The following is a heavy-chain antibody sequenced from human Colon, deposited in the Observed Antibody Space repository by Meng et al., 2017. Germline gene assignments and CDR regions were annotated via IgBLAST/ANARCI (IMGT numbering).Heavy chain of an antibody. CDR3: ATKPNDFWSGWH. CDR2: ISSSGSTI. J-gene: IGHJ4*02. CDR1: GFTFSSYE. Sequence: GGSLRLSCAASGFTFSSYEMNWVRQAPGKGLKWVSYISSSGSTIYYADSVKGRFTISRDNAKNSLYLQMNSLRAEDTAVYYCATKPNDFWSGWHWGQGTLVTVSS. V-gene: IGHV3-48*03. D-gene: IGHD3-3*01.